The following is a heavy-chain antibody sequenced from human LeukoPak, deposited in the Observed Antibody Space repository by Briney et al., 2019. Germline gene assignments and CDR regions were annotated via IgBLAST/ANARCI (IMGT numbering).Heavy chain of an antibody. CDR1: GFTFSSYA. CDR2: ISGSGAAT. V-gene: IGHV3-23*01. J-gene: IGHJ4*02. CDR3: AKTVNNNEGSFDF. Sequence: GGSLRLSCATSGFTFSSYAMSWVRQAPGKGLEWVSAISGSGAATYYADSVKVRFTISRDNSKNTLYLQMNSLRAEDTAIYYCAKTVNNNEGSFDFWGQGTLVTVS. D-gene: IGHD1/OR15-1a*01.